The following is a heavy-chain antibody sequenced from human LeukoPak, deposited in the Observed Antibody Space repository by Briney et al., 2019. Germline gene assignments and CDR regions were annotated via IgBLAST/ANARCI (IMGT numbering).Heavy chain of an antibody. CDR3: AKAPSVSSRSGIDY. V-gene: IGHV3-23*01. CDR2: ISGSGDGT. CDR1: GFTFSNYA. J-gene: IGHJ4*02. D-gene: IGHD5/OR15-5a*01. Sequence: GGSLRLSCAASGFTFSNYAFSWVRQTPGKGLEWLSSISGSGDGTFYSDSLGGRFTISRDNSKNTLYLQMKSLRAGDTAVYFCAKAPSVSSRSGIDYWGQGTLVTASS.